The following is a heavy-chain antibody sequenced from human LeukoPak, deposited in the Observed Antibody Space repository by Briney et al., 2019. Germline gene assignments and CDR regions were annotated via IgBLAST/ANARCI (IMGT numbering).Heavy chain of an antibody. CDR3: ARSSGWYG. CDR2: IKPDGSEK. CDR1: GFIFSRYW. D-gene: IGHD6-19*01. V-gene: IGHV3-7*02. Sequence: PGGSLRLSCAASGFIFSRYWMTWVRQAPGKGLEWVANIKPDGSEKKYVDSVKGRFTISRDNAKNSLYLQMNGLRAEDTAVYYCARSSGWYGWGQGTLVTVSS. J-gene: IGHJ4*02.